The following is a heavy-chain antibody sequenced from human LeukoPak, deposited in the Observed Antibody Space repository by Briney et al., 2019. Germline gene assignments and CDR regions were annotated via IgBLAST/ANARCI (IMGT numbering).Heavy chain of an antibody. J-gene: IGHJ4*02. CDR1: GFTFDDYA. D-gene: IGHD6-13*01. Sequence: GGSLRLSCAASGFTFDDYAMHWVRQAPGKGLEWVSSISWNSGSIGYADSVKGRFTISRDNAKNSLYLQRDSLRAEDTALYYCARGQQLVKTGWGQGTLVTVSS. CDR2: ISWNSGSI. V-gene: IGHV3-9*01. CDR3: ARGQQLVKTG.